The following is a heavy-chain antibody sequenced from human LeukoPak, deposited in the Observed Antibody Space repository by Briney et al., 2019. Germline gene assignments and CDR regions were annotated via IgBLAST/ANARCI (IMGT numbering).Heavy chain of an antibody. D-gene: IGHD2-2*01. CDR1: GRTFSSYA. CDR3: DVVVPADDY. Sequence: ASLTLSCKASGRTFSSYANSWVRQAPGQGLEWKGEIIPIFGTANYAQKFQGRVTITADESTSTAYMELSSLRSEDTAVYYCDVVVPADDYWGQGNLVTVSP. J-gene: IGHJ4*02. V-gene: IGHV1-69*01. CDR2: IIPIFGTA.